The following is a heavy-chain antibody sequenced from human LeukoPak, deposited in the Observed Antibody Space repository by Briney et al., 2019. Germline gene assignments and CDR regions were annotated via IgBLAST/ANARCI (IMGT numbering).Heavy chain of an antibody. J-gene: IGHJ4*02. CDR1: GGTFSSYA. CDR3: ARGAGMVTQHYFDY. V-gene: IGHV1-69*05. D-gene: IGHD4-23*01. CDR2: IIPIFGTA. Sequence: SVKVSCKASGGTFSSYAISWVRQAPGQGLEWMGGIIPIFGTANYAQKFQGRVTITTDESTSTAYMELSSLRSEDTAVYYCARGAGMVTQHYFDYWGQGTLVTVSS.